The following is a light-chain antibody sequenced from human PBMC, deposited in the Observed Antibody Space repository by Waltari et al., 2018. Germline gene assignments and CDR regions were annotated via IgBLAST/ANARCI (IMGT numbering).Light chain of an antibody. CDR3: MQATHWPGT. J-gene: IGKJ1*01. V-gene: IGKV2-30*02. CDR1: QSLVHSGGDTY. Sequence: DVVMTQSPLSLPVTLGQPASISCRSSQSLVHSGGDTYLNWFPQRPGQPPRRLIYKVSNRDSGVPDRFSGSGSGTDFTLKISRVEAEDVAVYYCMQATHWPGTFGQGTKVEIK. CDR2: KVS.